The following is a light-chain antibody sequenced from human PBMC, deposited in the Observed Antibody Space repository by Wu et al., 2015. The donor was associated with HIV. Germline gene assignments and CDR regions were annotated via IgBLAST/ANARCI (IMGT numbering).Light chain of an antibody. V-gene: IGKV3-15*01. CDR3: LQYNQWPA. J-gene: IGKJ1*01. CDR1: KSVGSD. CDR2: GAS. Sequence: MVMTQSPDTLAVSPGESATLSCRASKSVGSDLVWYQQKPGQAPKIIIYGASTRATGVPARFSGGGSGTEFTLTISSVQSEDFAVYICLQYNQWPAFGQGTKVEVK.